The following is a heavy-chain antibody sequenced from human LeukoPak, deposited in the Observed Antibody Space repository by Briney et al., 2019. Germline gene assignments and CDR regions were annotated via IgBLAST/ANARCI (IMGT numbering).Heavy chain of an antibody. D-gene: IGHD1-1*01. CDR3: ARHDSSLDAFDI. CDR1: GDSVSSNSAA. Sequence: SQTLSLTCAISGDSVSSNSAAWNWLRQSPSRGLEWPGRTYYRYKWYNDYAVSVKSRTTINPDTSKNQFSLQLNSVTPEDTAVYYCARHDSSLDAFDIWGQGTMVTVSS. CDR2: TYYRYKWYN. V-gene: IGHV6-1*01. J-gene: IGHJ3*02.